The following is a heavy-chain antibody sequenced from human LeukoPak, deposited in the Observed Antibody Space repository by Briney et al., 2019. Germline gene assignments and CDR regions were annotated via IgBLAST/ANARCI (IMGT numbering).Heavy chain of an antibody. D-gene: IGHD3-22*01. CDR2: ISGSGGST. CDR1: GFTFSSYA. V-gene: IGHV3-23*01. J-gene: IGHJ6*02. CDR3: AKVLAYYYDSSGYFPPSRYYYGMDV. Sequence: PGGSLRLSCAASGFTFSSYAMSWVRQAPGKGLEWASAISGSGGSTYYADSVKGRFTISRDNSKNTLYLQMNSLRAEDTAVYYCAKVLAYYYDSSGYFPPSRYYYGMDVWGQGTTVTVSS.